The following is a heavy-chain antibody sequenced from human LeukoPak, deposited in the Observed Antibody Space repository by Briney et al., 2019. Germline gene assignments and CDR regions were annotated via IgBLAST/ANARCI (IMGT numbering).Heavy chain of an antibody. D-gene: IGHD3-16*01. J-gene: IGHJ4*02. V-gene: IGHV1-2*02. CDR3: APTAEAYTSWWKV. CDR2: INPDSGFT. Sequence: PLASVKVPCKASGYKFTDDYMHWVRQAPGQGLEFMGWINPDSGFTNYAQKFKGRVTMTRDTSISTAYLEVRSLTSDDTAVYYCAPTAEAYTSWWKVWGQGTLVTVSS. CDR1: GYKFTDDY.